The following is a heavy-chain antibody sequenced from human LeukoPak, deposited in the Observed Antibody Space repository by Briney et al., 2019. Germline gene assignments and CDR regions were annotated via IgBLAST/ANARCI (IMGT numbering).Heavy chain of an antibody. D-gene: IGHD3-10*01. CDR1: GGSISSSSYY. Sequence: PSETLSLTCTVAGGSISSSSYYWGWIRQPPGKGLEWIGSIDYSGSTYYNPSLKSRVSISVDTSKNQFSLKLSSVTAADTAVYYCARARGYYYGMDVWGQGTTVTVSS. CDR3: ARARGYYYGMDV. CDR2: IDYSGST. V-gene: IGHV4-39*07. J-gene: IGHJ6*02.